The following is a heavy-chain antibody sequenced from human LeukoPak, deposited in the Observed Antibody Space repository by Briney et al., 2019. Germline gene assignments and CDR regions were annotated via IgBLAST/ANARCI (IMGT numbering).Heavy chain of an antibody. V-gene: IGHV3-74*01. J-gene: IGHJ4*02. Sequence: GGPLSLSCPAPGFPSRSYWMHWARQAPGKGLVWVSRINSDGSRTSYADSVNGRFTISRDNAKNSLYLQMDSLGAEDTAVYYCARGGDGYNYVNWGQGTLVTVSS. CDR2: INSDGSRT. CDR3: ARGGDGYNYVN. D-gene: IGHD5-24*01. CDR1: GFPSRSYW.